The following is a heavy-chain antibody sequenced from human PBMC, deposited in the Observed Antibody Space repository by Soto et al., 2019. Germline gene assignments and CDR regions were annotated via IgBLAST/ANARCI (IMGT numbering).Heavy chain of an antibody. D-gene: IGHD3-10*01. CDR1: GGSVTSLGYS. Sequence: QLQLQESGSGLVKPSQTLSLTCAVSGGSVTSLGYSWSWIRQPPGKGLEWIGYIYPTGSTYYNPSVKSRVATSLDRSKNHFSLRLSSVTAAATAVYFCAGGCGEARGIDFWGQGTLVTVSS. CDR2: IYPTGST. CDR3: AGGCGEARGIDF. V-gene: IGHV4-30-2*01. J-gene: IGHJ4*02.